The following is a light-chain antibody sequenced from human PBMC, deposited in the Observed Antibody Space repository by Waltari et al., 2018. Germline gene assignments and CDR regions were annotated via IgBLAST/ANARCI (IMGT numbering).Light chain of an antibody. CDR1: NSNNGNIF. V-gene: IGLV1-51*01. CDR2: DNN. CDR3: GAWDSSLSAFV. J-gene: IGLJ1*01. Sequence: QSVLAQPPSVSAAPRQTVTITCSGRNSNNGNIFLSQYQQVPGTATQLLIYDNNKRPSVIPDRFSGSKSGTSATLGITGLQTGDEADYYCGAWDSSLSAFVFGTGTKVTVL.